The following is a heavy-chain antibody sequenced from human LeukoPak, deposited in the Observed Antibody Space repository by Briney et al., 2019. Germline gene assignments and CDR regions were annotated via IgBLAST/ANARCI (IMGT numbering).Heavy chain of an antibody. D-gene: IGHD2-2*01. Sequence: GASVKVSCKASGYTFTGYYMHWVRQGPGQGLEWMGWINPNGGGTNYAQKFQGRVTMTRDTSISTAYMELSRLRSDDTAVYYCARGLVVPAAIMIKYNWFDPWGQGTLVTVSS. CDR1: GYTFTGYY. CDR3: ARGLVVPAAIMIKYNWFDP. CDR2: INPNGGGT. V-gene: IGHV1-2*02. J-gene: IGHJ5*02.